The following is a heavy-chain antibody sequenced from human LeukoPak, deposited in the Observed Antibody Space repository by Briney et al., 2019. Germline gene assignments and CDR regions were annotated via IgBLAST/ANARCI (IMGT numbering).Heavy chain of an antibody. CDR1: GYTFTSYD. Sequence: GASVKVSCKASGYTFTSYDITWVRRAPGQGVEWMGWVSTYNRNTNYAQNVQGRVTMTLDTSTSTAYMELRSLGSDDTAVYYCARDRGLEGATIDYWGQGTLVTVSS. V-gene: IGHV1-18*01. CDR3: ARDRGLEGATIDY. D-gene: IGHD1-26*01. J-gene: IGHJ4*02. CDR2: VSTYNRNT.